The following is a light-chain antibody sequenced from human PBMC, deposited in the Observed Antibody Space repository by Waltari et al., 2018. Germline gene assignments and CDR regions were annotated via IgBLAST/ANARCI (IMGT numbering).Light chain of an antibody. CDR3: QQHNNWPRRT. CDR2: DSS. CDR1: QHIATS. Sequence: EIVLTQSPGTLSLSPGETATLPCRASQHIATSLAWFQQRPGQAPRLLIDDSSNRAPGIPARFSGSGSGTDFTLTITSLEAEDFGIYYCQQHNNWPRRTFGQGARLDIK. V-gene: IGKV3-11*01. J-gene: IGKJ5*01.